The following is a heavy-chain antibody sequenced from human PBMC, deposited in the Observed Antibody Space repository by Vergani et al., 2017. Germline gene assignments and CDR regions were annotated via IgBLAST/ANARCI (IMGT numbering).Heavy chain of an antibody. D-gene: IGHD5-18*01. CDR2: IYYSGST. CDR3: ARAIGYSYGHDAFDI. CDR1: GGSISSYY. J-gene: IGHJ3*02. V-gene: IGHV4-59*01. Sequence: QVQLQESGPGLVKPSETLSLTCTVSGGSISSYYWSWIRQPPGKGLEWIGYIYYSGSTNYNPSLKSRVTISVDTSKNQFSLELSSVTAADTAVYYCARAIGYSYGHDAFDIWGQGTMVTVSS.